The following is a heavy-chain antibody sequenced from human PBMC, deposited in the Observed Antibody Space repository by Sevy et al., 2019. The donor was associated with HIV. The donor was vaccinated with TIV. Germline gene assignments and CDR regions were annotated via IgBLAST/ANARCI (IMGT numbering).Heavy chain of an antibody. CDR1: GFTFSSYA. CDR2: ISGSGGST. V-gene: IGHV3-23*01. Sequence: GESLKISCAASGFTFSSYAMSWVRQAPGKGLEWVSAISGSGGSTYDADSVKGRFTISRDNSKNTLYLQMNSLRAEDTAVYYCAKKGYYYDSSGYYYVHYFDYWGQGTLVTVSS. CDR3: AKKGYYYDSSGYYYVHYFDY. J-gene: IGHJ4*02. D-gene: IGHD3-22*01.